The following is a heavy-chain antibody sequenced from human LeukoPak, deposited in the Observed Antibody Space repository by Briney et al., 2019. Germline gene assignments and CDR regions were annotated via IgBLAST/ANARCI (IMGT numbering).Heavy chain of an antibody. CDR1: GYTFTSYY. Sequence: ASVKVSCKASGYTFTSYYMHWVRQAPGQGLEWMGIINPSAGSTSYAQTFQGRVTMTRDTSTSTVYLELSSLTSEDTAVYYCATGPTVTRLDYWRQGTLVTVSS. CDR3: ATGPTVTRLDY. D-gene: IGHD4-17*01. CDR2: INPSAGST. J-gene: IGHJ4*02. V-gene: IGHV1-46*01.